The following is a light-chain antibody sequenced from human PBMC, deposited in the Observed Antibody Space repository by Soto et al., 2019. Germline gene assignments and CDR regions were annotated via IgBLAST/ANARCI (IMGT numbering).Light chain of an antibody. V-gene: IGLV2-14*01. Sequence: QSALTQPASVSGSPGQSVTISCTATSSDAGGYDSVSWYQQHPGKAPKLMIYEVNNRPSGVSNRFSGSKSGNTASLTISGLQAEDEADYYCSSWTSSTTQVLGGGTKLTVL. CDR3: SSWTSSTTQV. CDR1: SSDAGGYDS. J-gene: IGLJ2*01. CDR2: EVN.